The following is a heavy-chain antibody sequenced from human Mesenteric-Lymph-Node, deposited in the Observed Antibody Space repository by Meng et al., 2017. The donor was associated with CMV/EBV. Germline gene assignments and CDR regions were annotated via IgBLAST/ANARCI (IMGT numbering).Heavy chain of an antibody. CDR1: GGSISIINCY. J-gene: IGHJ5*02. V-gene: IGHV4-39*01. CDR2: IHYSGNA. Sequence: TVSGGSISIINCYLGLIRQPPGKELEWIGTIHYSGNAYYNPSLKNRVIISVDTSKNQFSLKLSSVTAADTAVYYCARRLILPWFDPWGQGTLVTVSS. D-gene: IGHD2-21*02. CDR3: ARRLILPWFDP.